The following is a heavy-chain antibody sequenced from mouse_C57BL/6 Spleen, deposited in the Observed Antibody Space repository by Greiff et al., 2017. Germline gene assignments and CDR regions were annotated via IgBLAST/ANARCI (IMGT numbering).Heavy chain of an antibody. J-gene: IGHJ4*01. D-gene: IGHD2-1*01. CDR2: IDPEDGDT. CDR1: GFTIKDYY. CDR3: TTGYGNYYAMGC. Sequence: EVQLQQSGAELVRPGASVKLSCTASGFTIKDYYMHWVKQRPEQGLEWIGRIDPEDGDTEYAPKFQGKATMTADTSSNTAYLQLSSLSSEDSAVCYCTTGYGNYYAMGCWGQGPSVTVS. V-gene: IGHV14-1*01.